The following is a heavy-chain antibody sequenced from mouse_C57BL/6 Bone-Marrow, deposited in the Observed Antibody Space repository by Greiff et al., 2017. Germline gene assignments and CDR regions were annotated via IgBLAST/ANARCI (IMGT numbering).Heavy chain of an antibody. V-gene: IGHV5-17*01. CDR3: ARGPDYYGSSHGGYFNV. J-gene: IGHJ1*03. CDR1: GFTFSDYG. D-gene: IGHD1-1*01. Sequence: EVMLVESGGGLVKPGGSLKLSCAASGFTFSDYGMHWVRQAPEKGLEWVAYISSGSSTIYYADTVKGRFTISRDNAKNTLFLQMTSLRSEDTAMYYCARGPDYYGSSHGGYFNVWGTGTTVTVSS. CDR2: ISSGSSTI.